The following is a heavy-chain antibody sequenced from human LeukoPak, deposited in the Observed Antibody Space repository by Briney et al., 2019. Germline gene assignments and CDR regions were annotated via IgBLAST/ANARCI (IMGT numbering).Heavy chain of an antibody. CDR1: GGSISSGGYY. J-gene: IGHJ6*02. CDR3: ARGLYCSGGSCYSYYYYGMDA. D-gene: IGHD2-15*01. Sequence: TSQALSLTCTVSGGSISSGGYYWSWIRQHPGKGLEWIGYIYHSGSTYYNPSLKSRVTISVDTSKNQFSLKLSSVTAADTAVYYCARGLYCSGGSCYSYYYYGMDAWGQGTTVTVSS. CDR2: IYHSGST. V-gene: IGHV4-31*03.